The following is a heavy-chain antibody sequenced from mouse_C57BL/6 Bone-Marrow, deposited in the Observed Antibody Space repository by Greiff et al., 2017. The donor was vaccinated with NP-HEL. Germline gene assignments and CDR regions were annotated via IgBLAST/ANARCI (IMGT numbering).Heavy chain of an antibody. V-gene: IGHV1-80*01. CDR2: IYPGDGDT. J-gene: IGHJ4*01. D-gene: IGHD1-1*01. CDR1: GYAFSSYW. CDR3: ARGDDGSSRFGYAMYY. Sequence: QVQLKESGAELVKPGASVKISCKASGYAFSSYWMNWVKERPGKGLEWIGQIYPGDGDTKYNGKFKGKATLTADKSSSTAYMQVSSLTSEDSAVFFCARGDDGSSRFGYAMYYRVQGTSVTVSS.